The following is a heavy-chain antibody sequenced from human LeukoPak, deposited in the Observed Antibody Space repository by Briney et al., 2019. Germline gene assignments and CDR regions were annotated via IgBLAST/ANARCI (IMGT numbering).Heavy chain of an antibody. J-gene: IGHJ4*02. D-gene: IGHD3-16*01. CDR1: GFTFRSNA. CDR3: VRDQGGAVSY. V-gene: IGHV3-30*04. Sequence: GRSLRLSCAASGFTFRSNAMHWVRQAPGKGLEWVALISYDGSNQFYADSVKGRFIISRDNAQNSLFLQMNSLRAEDTAVYYCVRDQGGAVSYWGQGTLVTVSS. CDR2: ISYDGSNQ.